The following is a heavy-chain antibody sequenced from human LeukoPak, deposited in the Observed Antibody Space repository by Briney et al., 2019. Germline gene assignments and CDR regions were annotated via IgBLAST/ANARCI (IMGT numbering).Heavy chain of an antibody. CDR3: ARAISDCAIPNCYKGYFDY. CDR1: GDTFTSSA. J-gene: IGHJ4*02. D-gene: IGHD2-2*02. CDR2: IDADSRIT. V-gene: IGHV1-3*01. Sequence: ASVKVSCKASGDTFTSSALHWVRQAPGQRPEWMGWIDADSRITKYSQEFQGRVAFTRDTSASTAYMELSSLRSEDTAVYYCARAISDCAIPNCYKGYFDYWGQGTLVTVSS.